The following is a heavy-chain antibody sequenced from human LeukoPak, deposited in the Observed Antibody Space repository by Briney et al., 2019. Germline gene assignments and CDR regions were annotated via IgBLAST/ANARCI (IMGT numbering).Heavy chain of an antibody. Sequence: SETLSLTCAVYGGSFSGYYWSWLRQPPGKGLEWIGEINHSGSTNYNPSLTSRVTISVDTSKNQFSLKLSSVTAADTAVYYCARGGVGATTYYFDYWGQGTLVTVSS. CDR3: ARGGVGATTYYFDY. V-gene: IGHV4-34*01. CDR1: GGSFSGYY. J-gene: IGHJ4*02. D-gene: IGHD1-26*01. CDR2: INHSGST.